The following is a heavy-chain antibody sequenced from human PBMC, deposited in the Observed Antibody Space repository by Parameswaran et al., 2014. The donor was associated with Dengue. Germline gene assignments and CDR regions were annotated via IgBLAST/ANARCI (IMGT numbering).Heavy chain of an antibody. Sequence: RWIRQPPGRGWSGLGEINHSGSTNYNPSLKSRVTISVDTSKNQFSLKLSSVTAADTAVYYCASFNYYGSGREHCYWGQGTLVTVSS. CDR3: ASFNYYGSGREHCY. V-gene: IGHV4-34*01. CDR2: INHSGST. J-gene: IGHJ4*02. D-gene: IGHD3-10*01.